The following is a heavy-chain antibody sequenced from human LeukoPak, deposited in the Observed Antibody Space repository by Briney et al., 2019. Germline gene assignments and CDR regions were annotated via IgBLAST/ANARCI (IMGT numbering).Heavy chain of an antibody. CDR1: GYTFDNYT. J-gene: IGHJ4*02. CDR3: ARSNNDGDYLGVGFDY. D-gene: IGHD4-17*01. CDR2: INTNTGNP. Sequence: ASVTVSCTTSGYTFDNYTINWVRQAPGQGLEWMGWINTNTGNPTNAQGFTGRFVFSLDTSVRTAYLQISSLKTEDTAVYYCARSNNDGDYLGVGFDYWGRGTLVTVSS. V-gene: IGHV7-4-1*02.